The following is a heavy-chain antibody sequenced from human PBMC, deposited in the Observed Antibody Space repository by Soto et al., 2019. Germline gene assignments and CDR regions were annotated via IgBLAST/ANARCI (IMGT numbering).Heavy chain of an antibody. Sequence: SETLSLTCTVSGGSLSSFYWSWIRQPPGKGLEWIGYINNSGSTKYNPNLKSRVTISVHTSKNQFSLKLSSVTAADTAVYSCAREYRSGWHTWFDPWGQGTLVTVA. V-gene: IGHV4-59*08. J-gene: IGHJ5*02. CDR1: GGSLSSFY. CDR3: AREYRSGWHTWFDP. CDR2: INNSGST. D-gene: IGHD6-19*01.